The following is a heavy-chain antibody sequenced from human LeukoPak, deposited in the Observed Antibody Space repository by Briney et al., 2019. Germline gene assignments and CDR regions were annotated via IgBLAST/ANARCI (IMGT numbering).Heavy chain of an antibody. Sequence: GGSLRLPCAASGFSFSSYSMNWVRQAPGKGLEWVSYISSSSSTIYCADSVKGRFTISRDNAKNSVYLQMNSLRAEDTAVYYCVREGPITIFGVVYNWFDPWGQGTLVTVSS. V-gene: IGHV3-48*01. CDR1: GFSFSSYS. J-gene: IGHJ5*02. CDR2: ISSSSSTI. CDR3: VREGPITIFGVVYNWFDP. D-gene: IGHD3-3*01.